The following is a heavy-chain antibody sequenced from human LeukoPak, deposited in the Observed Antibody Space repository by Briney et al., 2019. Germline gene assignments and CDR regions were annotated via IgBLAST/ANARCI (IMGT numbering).Heavy chain of an antibody. Sequence: GGSLRLSCAASGFNFSNYGMTWVRQAPGKGLEWVSSISNSRSYIYYVDSVKGRVTISRDNAKNSLYLQMNSLRAEDTAVYYCARTPSIPAAPYNYYYYYYMDVWGKGTTVTVSS. CDR3: ARTPSIPAAPYNYYYYYYMDV. CDR2: ISNSRSYI. V-gene: IGHV3-21*01. D-gene: IGHD2-2*01. J-gene: IGHJ6*03. CDR1: GFNFSNYG.